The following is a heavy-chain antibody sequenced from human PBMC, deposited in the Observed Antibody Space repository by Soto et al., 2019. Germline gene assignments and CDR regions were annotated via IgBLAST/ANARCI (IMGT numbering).Heavy chain of an antibody. D-gene: IGHD6-13*01. CDR3: AKDALSSSWYYFDY. CDR1: GFTFDDYA. J-gene: IGHJ4*02. V-gene: IGHV3-9*01. Sequence: EVQLVESGGGLVQPGRSLRLSCAASGFTFDDYAMRWVRQAPGKGLEWVSGISWNSGSIGYADSVKGRFTISRDNAKNSLYLQMNSLRAEDTALYYCAKDALSSSWYYFDYWGQGTLVTVSS. CDR2: ISWNSGSI.